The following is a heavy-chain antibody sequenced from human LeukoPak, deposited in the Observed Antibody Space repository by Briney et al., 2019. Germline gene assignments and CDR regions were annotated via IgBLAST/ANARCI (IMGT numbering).Heavy chain of an antibody. D-gene: IGHD6-13*01. CDR3: ASSPVSYSSSWFGGDAFDI. CDR2: IIPIFGTA. V-gene: IGHV1-69*05. J-gene: IGHJ3*02. Sequence: SVTVSCKASGGTFSSYAISWVRQAPGQGLEWMGGIIPIFGTANYAQKFQGRVTITTDESTSTAYMELSSLRSEDTAVYYCASSPVSYSSSWFGGDAFDIWGQGTMVTVSS. CDR1: GGTFSSYA.